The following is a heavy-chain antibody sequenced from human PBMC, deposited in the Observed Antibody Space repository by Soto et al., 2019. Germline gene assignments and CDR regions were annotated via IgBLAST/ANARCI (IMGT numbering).Heavy chain of an antibody. CDR1: GYTFTSYG. Sequence: ASVKVSCKASGYTFTSYGISWVRQAPGQGLEWMGWISAYNGNTNYAQKLQGRVTMTTDTSTSTAYMELRSLRSDDTAVYYCARGGTADYDYVWGSYRPYYFDYWGQGTLVTVSS. CDR2: ISAYNGNT. CDR3: ARGGTADYDYVWGSYRPYYFDY. D-gene: IGHD3-16*02. V-gene: IGHV1-18*04. J-gene: IGHJ4*02.